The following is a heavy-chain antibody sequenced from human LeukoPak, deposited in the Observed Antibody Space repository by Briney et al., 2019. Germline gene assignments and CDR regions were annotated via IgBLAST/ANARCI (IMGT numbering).Heavy chain of an antibody. J-gene: IGHJ4*02. CDR3: AKDYNDFWSGPFDY. CDR2: ISWNSGSI. D-gene: IGHD3-3*01. V-gene: IGHV3-9*03. Sequence: GGSLRLSCAASGFTFDDYAMHWVRQAPGKGLEWVSGISWNSGSIGYADSVKGRFTISRDNAKNSLYLQMNSLRAEDMALYYCAKDYNDFWSGPFDYWGQGTLVTVSS. CDR1: GFTFDDYA.